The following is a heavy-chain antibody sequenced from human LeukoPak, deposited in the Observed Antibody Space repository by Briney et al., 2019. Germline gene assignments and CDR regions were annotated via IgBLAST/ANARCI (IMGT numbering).Heavy chain of an antibody. D-gene: IGHD1-1*01. CDR1: GYTFTSYY. CDR2: INPSGGST. Sequence: AAGTVSFKASGYTFTSYYIDWVRQAPGQGLEWKGVINPSGGSTRYAQKFQGRVTMTGEPSTRTVYMELSSLTSDDTAVYYCARGTTDAYWGQGTPVTVSS. J-gene: IGHJ4*02. V-gene: IGHV1-46*01. CDR3: ARGTTDAY.